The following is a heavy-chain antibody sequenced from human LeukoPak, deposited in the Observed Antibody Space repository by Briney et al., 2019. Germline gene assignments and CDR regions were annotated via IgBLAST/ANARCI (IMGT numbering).Heavy chain of an antibody. V-gene: IGHV1-18*01. CDR2: ISAYNHNT. D-gene: IGHD2-2*01. Sequence: ASVKVSCKASGYSFINFGLSWVRQAPGQGLEWMGWISAYNHNTNYAQKFQGRVTMTIDTSTTTVYMELRGLRSDDTAIYYCARDLMYCDTMSCYDGDFDYWGQGTPVTVSS. CDR1: GYSFINFG. J-gene: IGHJ4*02. CDR3: ARDLMYCDTMSCYDGDFDY.